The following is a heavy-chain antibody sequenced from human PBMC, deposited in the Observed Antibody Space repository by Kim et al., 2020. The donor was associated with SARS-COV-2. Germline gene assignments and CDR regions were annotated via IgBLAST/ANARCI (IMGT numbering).Heavy chain of an antibody. V-gene: IGHV3-11*06. D-gene: IGHD6-19*01. J-gene: IGHJ4*02. CDR3: ARAYSSGWAYFDY. Sequence: ADPVKGRLTITRGNAKNTLYLQMNRLSAEDTAVYYCARAYSSGWAYFDYWGQGTLVTVSS.